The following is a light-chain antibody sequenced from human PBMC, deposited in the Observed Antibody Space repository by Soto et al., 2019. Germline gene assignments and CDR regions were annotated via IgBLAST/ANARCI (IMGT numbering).Light chain of an antibody. V-gene: IGKV1-5*01. CDR2: DAS. CDR1: QSISSW. J-gene: IGKJ5*01. Sequence: IQMTQSPSTLSASVGDRVSITCRAGQSISSWLAWYQQKPGKAPKLLIYDASSLQNGVPSRFRGAESGTEFTLTISSLQPDDFATYYCQQYDNLPPITFGQGTRLAVK. CDR3: QQYDNLPPIT.